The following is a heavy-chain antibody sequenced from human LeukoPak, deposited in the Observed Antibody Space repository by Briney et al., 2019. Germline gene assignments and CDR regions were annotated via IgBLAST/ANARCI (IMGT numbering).Heavy chain of an antibody. CDR3: AKGGRRVVSIGIDF. D-gene: IGHD3-22*01. Sequence: GGFLRLSCAASEFTFSTYAMYWVRQAPGKGLEWVSSISGSGVTTYYADSVKGRFTISRDNSKNTLFLQVNSLTAEDTAVYYCAKGGRRVVSIGIDFWGQGTMVTVSS. J-gene: IGHJ3*01. V-gene: IGHV3-23*01. CDR1: EFTFSTYA. CDR2: ISGSGVTT.